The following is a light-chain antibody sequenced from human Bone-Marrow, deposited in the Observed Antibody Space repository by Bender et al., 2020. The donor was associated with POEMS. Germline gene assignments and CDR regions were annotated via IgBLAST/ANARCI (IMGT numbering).Light chain of an antibody. Sequence: QSALTQPASVSGSPGQSITISCTGTNSNVGIYNLVSWFQQYPGKAPKLVIYDVTQRPSGVPDRFSASKSGNTASLTISGLQVEDETDYYCCSYSGSYTWVFGGGTKVTVL. J-gene: IGLJ3*02. CDR2: DVT. CDR1: NSNVGIYNL. V-gene: IGLV2-11*01. CDR3: CSYSGSYTWV.